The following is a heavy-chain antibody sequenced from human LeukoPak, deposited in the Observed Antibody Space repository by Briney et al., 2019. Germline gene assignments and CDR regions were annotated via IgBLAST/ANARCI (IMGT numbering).Heavy chain of an antibody. CDR3: ARDPRGYSYGHLNY. CDR2: IKTDGRTT. Sequence: GGSLRLSCAASGFTFSSYWMHWVRQVPGKGLVWVSRIKTDGRTTNYADSVKGWFTISRDNAKNTLYLQMNSLRVEDTAVYYCARDPRGYSYGHLNYWGQGTLVTVSS. V-gene: IGHV3-74*01. CDR1: GFTFSSYW. D-gene: IGHD5-12*01. J-gene: IGHJ4*02.